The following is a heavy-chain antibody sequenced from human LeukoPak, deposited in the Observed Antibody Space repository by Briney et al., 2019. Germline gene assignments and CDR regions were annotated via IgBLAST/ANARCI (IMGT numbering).Heavy chain of an antibody. CDR2: ISYDGTNK. Sequence: PGRSLTLSCSASGFTFVDYAMSWVRQAPGKGLEWVAVISYDGTNKYYADSVKGRFTISRDNSKSTLYLQMNSLRAEDTAVYYCAKENDFVYWGQGTLVTVSS. CDR3: AKENDFVY. V-gene: IGHV3-30-3*02. D-gene: IGHD3-3*01. J-gene: IGHJ4*02. CDR1: GFTFVDYA.